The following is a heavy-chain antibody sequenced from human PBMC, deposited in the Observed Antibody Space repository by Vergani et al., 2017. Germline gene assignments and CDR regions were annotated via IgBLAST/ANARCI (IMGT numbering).Heavy chain of an antibody. J-gene: IGHJ6*03. V-gene: IGHV3-48*03. CDR1: GFTFSSYE. CDR2: ISSSGSTI. Sequence: EVQLVESGGGLVQPGGSLRLSCAASGFTFSSYEMNWVRQAPGKGLEWVSYISSSGSTIYYADSVKGRFTISRDNSKNTLYLQMNSLRAEDTAVYYCARERMKSSSGYYKEASYYYYMDVWGKGTTVTVSS. D-gene: IGHD3-22*01. CDR3: ARERMKSSSGYYKEASYYYYMDV.